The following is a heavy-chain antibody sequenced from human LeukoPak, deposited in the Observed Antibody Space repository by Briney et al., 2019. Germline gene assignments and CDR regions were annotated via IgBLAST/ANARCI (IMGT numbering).Heavy chain of an antibody. Sequence: SETLSLTCTVSGGSICSDYWTWIRHPPGKGLEYIGYIYYTGGTNYNPSLKSRATISVETSKNQFSLKLSSVTAADTAVYFCAKYGNSGWVIDNWGQGTLVTVSS. CDR3: AKYGNSGWVIDN. CDR1: GGSICSDY. V-gene: IGHV4-59*08. CDR2: IYYTGGT. J-gene: IGHJ4*02. D-gene: IGHD6-19*01.